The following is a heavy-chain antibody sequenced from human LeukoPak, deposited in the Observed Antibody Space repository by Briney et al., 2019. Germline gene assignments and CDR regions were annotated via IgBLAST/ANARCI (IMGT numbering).Heavy chain of an antibody. J-gene: IGHJ4*02. CDR2: IYYSGST. CDR3: ARQRGLTTVTTKMYYFDY. CDR1: GGSISSSSYY. Sequence: SETLSLTCTVSGGSISSSSYYWGWIRQPPGKGLEWIGSIYYSGSTYYNPSLKSRVTISVDTSKNQFSLKLSSVTAADTAVYYCARQRGLTTVTTKMYYFDYWGQGTLVTVPS. V-gene: IGHV4-39*01. D-gene: IGHD4-17*01.